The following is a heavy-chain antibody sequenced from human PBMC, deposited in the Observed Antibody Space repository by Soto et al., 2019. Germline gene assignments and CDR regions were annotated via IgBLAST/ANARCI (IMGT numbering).Heavy chain of an antibody. CDR3: ASTPRYCSGGSCYGRDDY. CDR1: GGTFSSYT. Sequence: GASVKVSCKASGGTFSSYTISWVRQAPGQGLEWMGRIIPILGIANYAQKFQGRVTITADKSTSTAYMELSSLRSEDTAVYYCASTPRYCSGGSCYGRDDYWGQGTLVTVSS. CDR2: IIPILGIA. V-gene: IGHV1-69*02. D-gene: IGHD2-15*01. J-gene: IGHJ4*02.